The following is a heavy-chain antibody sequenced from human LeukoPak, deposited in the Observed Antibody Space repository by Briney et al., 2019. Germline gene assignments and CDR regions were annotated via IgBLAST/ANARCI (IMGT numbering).Heavy chain of an antibody. J-gene: IGHJ6*03. D-gene: IGHD6-13*01. Sequence: PGGSLRLSCAASGFTFSNAWMSWVRQAPGKGLEWVGRIKSKTDGGTTDYAAPVKGRFTISRDDSKNTLYLQMNSLKTEDTAVYYCTTSDSSWYYYYYMDVWGKGTTVTVSS. CDR3: TTSDSSWYYYYYMDV. CDR2: IKSKTDGGTT. CDR1: GFTFSNAW. V-gene: IGHV3-15*01.